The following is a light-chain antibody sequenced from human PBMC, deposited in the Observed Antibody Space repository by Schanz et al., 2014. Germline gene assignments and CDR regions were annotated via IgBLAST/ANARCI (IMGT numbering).Light chain of an antibody. Sequence: QSALTQPPSASGSPGQSVTISCTGTSSDVGGYNFVSWYQQHPGKVPKLMIYEVSKRPSGVPDRFSDSKSGNTASLTVSGLQAEDEADYYCCSYAGTNTRRWVFGGGTKLTVL. V-gene: IGLV2-8*01. CDR3: CSYAGTNTRRWV. J-gene: IGLJ3*02. CDR2: EVS. CDR1: SSDVGGYNF.